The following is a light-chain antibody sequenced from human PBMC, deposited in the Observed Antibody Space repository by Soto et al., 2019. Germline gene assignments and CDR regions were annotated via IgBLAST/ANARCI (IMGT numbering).Light chain of an antibody. CDR2: EVS. Sequence: ALTQPPSVSGSPGQSVTISCTGTSTDFVSYNRVSWYQQPPGTAPKLMIYEVSKRPSGVPDRFSGSKSGNTASLTISGLQAADEADYYCSLYTSENAYVFGTGTKLTVL. V-gene: IGLV2-18*01. CDR1: STDFVSYNR. CDR3: SLYTSENAYV. J-gene: IGLJ1*01.